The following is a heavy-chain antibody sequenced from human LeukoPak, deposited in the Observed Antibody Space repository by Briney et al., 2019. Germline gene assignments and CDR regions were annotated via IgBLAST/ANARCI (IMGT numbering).Heavy chain of an antibody. CDR2: ISSSGSTI. V-gene: IGHV3-48*03. CDR3: AKGGGYEAQYYYYYLDV. D-gene: IGHD5-12*01. Sequence: GGSLRLSCAASGFTFSSYEMNWVRQAPGKGLEWVSYISSSGSTIYYADSVKGRFTISRDNSKNMLYLQMKSLRAEDTAVYYCAKGGGYEAQYYYYYLDVWGKGTTVTISS. J-gene: IGHJ6*03. CDR1: GFTFSSYE.